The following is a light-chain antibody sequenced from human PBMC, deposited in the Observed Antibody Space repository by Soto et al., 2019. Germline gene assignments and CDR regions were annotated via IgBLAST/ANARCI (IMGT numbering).Light chain of an antibody. CDR2: AAS. Sequence: ILLTQSAATLSLSPGERAPLSCMASRSVGNNLAWYQKKPGQAPGLLIYAASTRATGIPARFSGSGSGKDFTLTISSLEPEDFEVYYCQQTADWPLTFGGGTKVDIK. CDR1: RSVGNN. CDR3: QQTADWPLT. V-gene: IGKV3-11*01. J-gene: IGKJ4*01.